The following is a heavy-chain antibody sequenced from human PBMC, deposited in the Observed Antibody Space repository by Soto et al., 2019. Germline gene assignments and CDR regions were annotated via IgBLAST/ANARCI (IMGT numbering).Heavy chain of an antibody. CDR2: IRGSGGST. Sequence: EVQLLESGGGLVQPGGSLRLSCAASGFTFSSYAMSWVRQATGKGLEWVSAIRGSGGSTYYADSVKGRFTISRDNSKNTLYRQRNSLRSEDTAVYYWAKDREMYSSSWPYYFDYWGQGTLVTVSS. V-gene: IGHV3-23*01. CDR1: GFTFSSYA. J-gene: IGHJ4*02. CDR3: AKDREMYSSSWPYYFDY. D-gene: IGHD6-13*01.